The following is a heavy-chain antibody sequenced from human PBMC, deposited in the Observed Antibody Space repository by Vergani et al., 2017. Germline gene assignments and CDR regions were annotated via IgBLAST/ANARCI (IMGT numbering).Heavy chain of an antibody. J-gene: IGHJ1*01. CDR3: ARGEGGWKVAGKYFQH. V-gene: IGHV3-33*01. CDR2: IWYDGSNK. Sequence: QVQLVESGGGVVQPGRSLRLSCAASGFTFSSYGMHWVRQAPGKGLEGVAVIWYDGSNKYYADSVKGRFTISRDNSKNTLYLQMNSLRAEDTAVYYCARGEGGWKVAGKYFQHWGQGTLVTVSS. CDR1: GFTFSSYG. D-gene: IGHD2-15*01.